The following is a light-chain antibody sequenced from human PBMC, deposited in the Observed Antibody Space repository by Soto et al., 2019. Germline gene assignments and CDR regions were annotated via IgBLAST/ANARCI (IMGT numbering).Light chain of an antibody. J-gene: IGKJ2*01. Sequence: DIQMTQSPSTLSASVGDRVTITCRASQSISNWLAWYQQKPGKAPKLLIYKAINLQSGVPSRLSGSGSGTEFSLTISGLQPDDFATYYCQRYNDFQYVFGQGTKL. CDR3: QRYNDFQYV. CDR2: KAI. CDR1: QSISNW. V-gene: IGKV1-5*03.